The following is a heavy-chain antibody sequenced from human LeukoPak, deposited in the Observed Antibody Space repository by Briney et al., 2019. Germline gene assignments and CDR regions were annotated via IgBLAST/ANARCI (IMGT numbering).Heavy chain of an antibody. CDR2: IYPGDSDT. CDR3: ATSYSGYSNGLDV. V-gene: IGHV5-51*01. CDR1: GYTFTTYW. J-gene: IGHJ6*02. D-gene: IGHD5-12*01. Sequence: GESLKISCKGSGYTFTTYWIAWVRQMPGKGLEWMGIIYPGDSDTRYSPSFQGQVTISADESITTAYLQWSSLKASDTAMYYCATSYSGYSNGLDVWGQGTTVTVSS.